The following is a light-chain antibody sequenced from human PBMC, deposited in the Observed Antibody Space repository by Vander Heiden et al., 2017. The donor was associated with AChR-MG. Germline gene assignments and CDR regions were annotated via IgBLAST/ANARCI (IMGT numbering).Light chain of an antibody. J-gene: IGLJ1*01. CDR3: QTWDSLYLYV. CDR2: QES. Sequence: SYELSQPPSLSLSPGPTARSTCSGARLGNKNASCGRQKPGRSPVLVIYQESQRPSGIPERFSGSNSGDTATLTISGSQDMDEGDYYCQTWDSLYLYVFGTGTKVTVL. CDR1: RLGNKN. V-gene: IGLV3-1*01.